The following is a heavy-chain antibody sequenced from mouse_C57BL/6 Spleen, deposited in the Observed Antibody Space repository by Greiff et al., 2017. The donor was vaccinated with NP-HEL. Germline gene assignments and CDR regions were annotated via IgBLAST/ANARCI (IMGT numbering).Heavy chain of an antibody. J-gene: IGHJ4*01. CDR2: IHPNSGST. V-gene: IGHV1-64*01. CDR3: ARRGYGSSPYAMDY. Sequence: QVQLQQSGAELVKPGASVKLSCKASGYTFTSYWMHWVKQRPGQGLEWIGMIHPNSGSTNYNEKFKSKATLTVDKSSSTAYMQLSSLTSEDSAVYYCARRGYGSSPYAMDYWGQGTSVTVSS. D-gene: IGHD1-1*01. CDR1: GYTFTSYW.